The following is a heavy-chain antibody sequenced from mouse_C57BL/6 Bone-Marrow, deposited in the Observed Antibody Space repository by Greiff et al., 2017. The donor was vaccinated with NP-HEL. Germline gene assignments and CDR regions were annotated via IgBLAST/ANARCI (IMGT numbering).Heavy chain of an antibody. CDR2: INPSSGYT. D-gene: IGHD2-5*01. J-gene: IGHJ1*03. CDR3: ASYYSNYYPWYFDV. Sequence: QVQLQQSGAELARPGASVKMSCKASGYTFTSYTMHWVKQRPGQGLEWIGYINPSSGYTKYNQKFKDKATLTADKSSSTAYMQLSSLTSEDSAVYYCASYYSNYYPWYFDVWGTGTTVTVSS. CDR1: GYTFTSYT. V-gene: IGHV1-4*01.